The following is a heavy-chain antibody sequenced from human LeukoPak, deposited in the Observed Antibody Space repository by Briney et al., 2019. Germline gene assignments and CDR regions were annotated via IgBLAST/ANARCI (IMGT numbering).Heavy chain of an antibody. CDR2: IIPIFGTA. V-gene: IGHV1-69*05. Sequence: ASVKVSCKASGYTFTSYGISWVRQAPGQGLEWMGRIIPIFGTANYAQKFQGRVTITTDESTSTAYMELSSLRSEDTAVYYCARDGTWGYCSGGSCSYYFDYWGQGTLVTVSS. J-gene: IGHJ4*02. CDR1: GYTFTSYG. D-gene: IGHD2-15*01. CDR3: ARDGTWGYCSGGSCSYYFDY.